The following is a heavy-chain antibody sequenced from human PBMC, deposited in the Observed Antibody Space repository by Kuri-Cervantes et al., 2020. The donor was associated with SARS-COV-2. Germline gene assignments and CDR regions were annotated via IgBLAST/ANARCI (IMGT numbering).Heavy chain of an antibody. J-gene: IGHJ4*02. V-gene: IGHV1-18*01. D-gene: IGHD2-2*01. CDR2: ISAYNGNT. CDR1: GYTFTSYG. CDR3: ARAPIVVVPAATHLPGGYFDY. Sequence: ASVKVSCKASGYTFTSYGISWVRQAPGQGLEWMGWISAYNGNTNYAQKLQGRVTMTTDTSTSTAYMELRSLRSDDTAVYYCARAPIVVVPAATHLPGGYFDYWGQGTLVTVSS.